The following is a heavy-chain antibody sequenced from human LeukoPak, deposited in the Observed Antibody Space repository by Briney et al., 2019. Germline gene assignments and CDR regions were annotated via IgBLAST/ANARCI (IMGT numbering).Heavy chain of an antibody. D-gene: IGHD2-2*01. CDR1: GGSISSYY. V-gene: IGHV4-4*07. Sequence: PSETLSLTCTVSGGSISSYYWSWIRQPAGKGLEWIGRIYTSGSTNYNPSLKSRVTISVDTSKNQFSLKLSSVTAADTAVYYCARLTPYCSSTSCYDYWGQGTLVTVSS. CDR3: ARLTPYCSSTSCYDY. CDR2: IYTSGST. J-gene: IGHJ4*02.